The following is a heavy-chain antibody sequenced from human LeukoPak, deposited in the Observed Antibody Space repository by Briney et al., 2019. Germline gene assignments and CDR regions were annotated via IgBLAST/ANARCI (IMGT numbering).Heavy chain of an antibody. J-gene: IGHJ3*02. CDR1: GGSISSYY. CDR2: IYYSGST. CDR3: ARGGRGPDAFDI. Sequence: SETLSLTCTVSGGSISSYYWSWIRQPPGKGLEWFGYIYYSGSTNYNRSLKSRVTISVDTSKNQFSLKLSSVTAADTAVYYCARGGRGPDAFDIWGQGTMVTVSS. V-gene: IGHV4-59*01. D-gene: IGHD3-10*01.